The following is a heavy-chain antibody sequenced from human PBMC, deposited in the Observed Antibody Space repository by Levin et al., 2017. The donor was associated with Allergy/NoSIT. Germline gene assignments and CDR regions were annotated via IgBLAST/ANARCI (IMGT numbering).Heavy chain of an antibody. CDR2: INPNSGGT. D-gene: IGHD2-2*02. CDR1: GYTFTGYY. CDR3: ARDSGDCSRTSCYKGGAGWFEP. V-gene: IGHV1-2*06. Sequence: GESLKISCKASGYTFTGYYMHWVRQAPGQGLEWMGRINPNSGGTNYAQKLQGRVTMTRDTSISTAYMELSRLRSDATAVYYCARDSGDCSRTSCYKGGAGWFEPWGQGTLVTVSS. J-gene: IGHJ5*02.